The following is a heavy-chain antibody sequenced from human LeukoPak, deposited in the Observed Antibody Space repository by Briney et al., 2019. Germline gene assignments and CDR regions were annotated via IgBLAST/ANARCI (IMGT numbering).Heavy chain of an antibody. CDR2: IKQDGSDK. V-gene: IGHV3-7*01. J-gene: IGHJ6*04. CDR1: GFSFSNHW. CDR3: ARDPTWGIVVVPAPL. D-gene: IGHD2-2*01. Sequence: GGSLRLSCAASGFSFSNHWMDWVRQAPGKGLEWVANIKQDGSDKHYVDSVKGRFTISRDNAKNSLYLQMNSLRAEDTAVYYCARDPTWGIVVVPAPLWGKGTTVTVSS.